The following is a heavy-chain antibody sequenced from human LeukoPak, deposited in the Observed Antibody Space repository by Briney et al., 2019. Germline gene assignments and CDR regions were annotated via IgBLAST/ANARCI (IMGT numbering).Heavy chain of an antibody. V-gene: IGHV3-7*01. CDR2: IKQDGSEK. Sequence: GGSLRLSCAASGFTFSSYWMSWVRQAPGKGLEWLANIKQDGSEKYYVDSVKGRFTISRDNAKNSLYLQMNSLRAEDTAVYYCARDDSDYGDYERFDYWGQGTLVTVSS. D-gene: IGHD4-17*01. CDR1: GFTFSSYW. CDR3: ARDDSDYGDYERFDY. J-gene: IGHJ4*02.